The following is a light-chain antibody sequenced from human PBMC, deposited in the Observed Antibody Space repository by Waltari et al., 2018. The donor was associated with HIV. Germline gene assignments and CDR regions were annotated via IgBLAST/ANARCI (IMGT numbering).Light chain of an antibody. J-gene: IGKJ2*01. V-gene: IGKV3-20*01. Sequence: EIVLTQSPGTLSLSPGERATLPSRASQSVSSSFLAWYQQKPGQAPRLLIYAASSRATGIPDRFSGSGSGTDFTLTISRLEPEDFAVYYCQQYGSSPYTFGQGTKLEIK. CDR1: QSVSSSF. CDR2: AAS. CDR3: QQYGSSPYT.